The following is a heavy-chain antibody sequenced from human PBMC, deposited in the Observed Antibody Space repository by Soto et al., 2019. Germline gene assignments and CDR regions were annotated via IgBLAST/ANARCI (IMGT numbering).Heavy chain of an antibody. V-gene: IGHV3-21*01. CDR1: GFTFSSYS. CDR3: ARDLYCGSTSCYDAFDI. D-gene: IGHD2-2*01. Sequence: GGSLRLSCAASGFTFSSYSMNWVRQAPGKGLEWVSSISSSSSYIYYADSVKGRFTISRDNAKNSLYLQMNSLRAEDTAVYYCARDLYCGSTSCYDAFDIWGQGTMVTVSS. J-gene: IGHJ3*02. CDR2: ISSSSSYI.